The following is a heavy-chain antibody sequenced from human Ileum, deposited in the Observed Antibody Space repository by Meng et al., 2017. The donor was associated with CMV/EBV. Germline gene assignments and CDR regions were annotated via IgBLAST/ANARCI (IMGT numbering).Heavy chain of an antibody. Sequence: ASVTVSCKASGYTLTTYYVHWVRQAPGQGLEWMGIINPSGGTTTYAQKFQGRVIMTRDTSTSTLYMELSSLRSEDTAAYYCARALGTESIARGYGMDVWGQGTTVTVSS. D-gene: IGHD6-6*01. V-gene: IGHV1-46*01. CDR1: GYTLTTYY. CDR2: INPSGGTT. CDR3: ARALGTESIARGYGMDV. J-gene: IGHJ6*02.